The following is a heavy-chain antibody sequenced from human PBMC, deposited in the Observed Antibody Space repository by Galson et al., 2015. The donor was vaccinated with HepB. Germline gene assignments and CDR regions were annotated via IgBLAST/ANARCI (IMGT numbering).Heavy chain of an antibody. V-gene: IGHV4-34*01. D-gene: IGHD1-26*01. CDR1: GGSFSGYY. CDR2: INHSGST. Sequence: SETLSLTCAVYGGSFSGYYWSWIRQPPGKGLEWIGEINHSGSTNYNPSLKSRVTISVDTSKNQFSLKLSSVTAADTAVYYCARGHGVGATPYFGLRSRSYFDYWGQGTLVTVSS. J-gene: IGHJ4*02. CDR3: ARGHGVGATPYFGLRSRSYFDY.